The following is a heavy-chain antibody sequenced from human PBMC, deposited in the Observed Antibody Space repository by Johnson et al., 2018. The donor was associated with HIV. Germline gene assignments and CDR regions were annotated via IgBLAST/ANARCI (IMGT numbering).Heavy chain of an antibody. CDR3: ARDEGVTIFGGLSAFDI. V-gene: IGHV3-53*01. D-gene: IGHD3-3*01. J-gene: IGHJ3*02. CDR1: GFTVSSNY. CDR2: LYSGGST. Sequence: VQLLESGGGLIQPGGSLRLSCAAAGFTVSSNYMSWVRQAPGKGLEWVSVLYSGGSTYYAGSVKGRFPISRDNSNNTLFLQMNSLRAEDTAVYYCARDEGVTIFGGLSAFDIWGQGTMVTVSS.